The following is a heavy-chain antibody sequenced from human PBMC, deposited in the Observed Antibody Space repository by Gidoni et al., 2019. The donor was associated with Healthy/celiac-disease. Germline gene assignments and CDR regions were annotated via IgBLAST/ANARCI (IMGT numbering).Heavy chain of an antibody. CDR3: ARELGGYSYGTMFKAGGEIDY. D-gene: IGHD5-18*01. J-gene: IGHJ4*02. V-gene: IGHV3-11*01. CDR1: GFTFSDYY. Sequence: QVQLVESGGGLVKPGGSLRLSCAASGFTFSDYYMSWIRQAPGKGLEWVSYISSSGSTIYYADSVKGRFTISRDNAKNSLYLQMNSLRAEDTAVYYCARELGGYSYGTMFKAGGEIDYWGQGTLVTVSS. CDR2: ISSSGSTI.